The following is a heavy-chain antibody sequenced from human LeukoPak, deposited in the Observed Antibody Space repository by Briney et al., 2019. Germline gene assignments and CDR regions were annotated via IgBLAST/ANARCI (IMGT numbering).Heavy chain of an antibody. V-gene: IGHV4-59*01. CDR3: ARGAEMATIDPYFDY. J-gene: IGHJ4*02. CDR2: IYYSGST. D-gene: IGHD5-24*01. Sequence: PETLSLTCTVSGGSISSYCWSWIRQPPGKGLEWIGYIYYSGSTNYNPSLKSRVTISVDTSKNQFSLKLSSVTAADTAVYYCARGAEMATIDPYFDYWGQGTLVTVSS. CDR1: GGSISSYC.